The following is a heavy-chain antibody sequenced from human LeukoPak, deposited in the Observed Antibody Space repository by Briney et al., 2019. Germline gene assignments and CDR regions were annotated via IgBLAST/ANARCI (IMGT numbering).Heavy chain of an antibody. Sequence: PGGSLRLSCAASGFTFSSYSMNWVRQAPGKGLEWVSSISSSSSYIYYADSVKGRFTISRDNAKNSLYLQMNSLRAEDTAVYYCARRPTYYYDSSDSSDAFISGAKGQWSPSLQ. CDR1: GFTFSSYS. CDR2: ISSSSSYI. V-gene: IGHV3-21*01. CDR3: ARRPTYYYDSSDSSDAFIS. J-gene: IGHJ3*02. D-gene: IGHD3-22*01.